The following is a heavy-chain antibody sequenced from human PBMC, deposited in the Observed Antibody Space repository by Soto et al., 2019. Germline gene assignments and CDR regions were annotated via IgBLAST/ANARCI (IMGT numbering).Heavy chain of an antibody. Sequence: PSETLSRTCTVSGGSLSSYYWLWIRQPAGKGLEWLGRIYTSGSTNYNPSLKSRVTMSVDTSKNQFSRKLSSVTAADTAVYYCARDGPPFTGFDYWGQGTVVTVSS. CDR1: GGSLSSYY. J-gene: IGHJ4*02. CDR3: ARDGPPFTGFDY. D-gene: IGHD1-1*01. V-gene: IGHV4-4*07. CDR2: IYTSGST.